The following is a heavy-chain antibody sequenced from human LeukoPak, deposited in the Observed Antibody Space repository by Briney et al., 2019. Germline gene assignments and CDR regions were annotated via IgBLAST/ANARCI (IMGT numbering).Heavy chain of an antibody. V-gene: IGHV3-30*04. CDR2: ISYDGSDK. CDR3: ATIAVAALGGDY. J-gene: IGHJ4*02. Sequence: PGRSLRLSCAASGFPFTSYPLHWVRQAPGKGLEWVAVISYDGSDKYYTDSVKGRFTISRDNAKSTPYLQMNSLRPEDTAVYYCATIAVAALGGDYWGQGTLVTVSS. CDR1: GFPFTSYP. D-gene: IGHD6-19*01.